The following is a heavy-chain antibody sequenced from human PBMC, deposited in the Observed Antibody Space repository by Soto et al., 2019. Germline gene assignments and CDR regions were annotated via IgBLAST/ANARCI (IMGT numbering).Heavy chain of an antibody. CDR1: GGSFSGYY. D-gene: IGHD3-9*01. Sequence: QVQLQQWGAGLLKPSETLSPTCAVYGGSFSGYYWSWIRQPPGKGLEWIGEINHSGSTNYNPSLKSRVTISVDTSKNQFSLKLSSVTAADTAVYYCARAHYDILTGYYNRPFDYWGQGTLVTVSS. CDR2: INHSGST. CDR3: ARAHYDILTGYYNRPFDY. V-gene: IGHV4-34*01. J-gene: IGHJ4*02.